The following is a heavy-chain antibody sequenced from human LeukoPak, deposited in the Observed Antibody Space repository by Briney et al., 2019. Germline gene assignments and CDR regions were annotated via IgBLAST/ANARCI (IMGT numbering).Heavy chain of an antibody. D-gene: IGHD2-15*01. Sequence: GGSLRLSCTTSGFTFGDYAMSWVRQAPGKGLEWVGFVRSEVYGGTVEYAASVEGRFAISRDDSKSIAYLQVNSLKTEDTAVYHCTRDSVGVAAAGYYGMDVWGQGTTVTVSS. J-gene: IGHJ6*02. V-gene: IGHV3-49*04. CDR3: TRDSVGVAAAGYYGMDV. CDR1: GFTFGDYA. CDR2: VRSEVYGGTV.